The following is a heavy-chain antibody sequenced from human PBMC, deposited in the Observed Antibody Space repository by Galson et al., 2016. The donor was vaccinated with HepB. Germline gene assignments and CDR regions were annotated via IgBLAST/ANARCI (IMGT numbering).Heavy chain of an antibody. Sequence: SVKVSCKASGVTFSYYAISWVRQAPGQGLEWMGGIIPMFGTTNYAQKFQGRVTITADESTSTAYMELSSLRSDDTAVYYCARPESYYDSSGYFLSAFDIWGQGTMVIVSS. CDR2: IIPMFGTT. J-gene: IGHJ3*02. V-gene: IGHV1-69*13. D-gene: IGHD3-22*01. CDR3: ARPESYYDSSGYFLSAFDI. CDR1: GVTFSYYA.